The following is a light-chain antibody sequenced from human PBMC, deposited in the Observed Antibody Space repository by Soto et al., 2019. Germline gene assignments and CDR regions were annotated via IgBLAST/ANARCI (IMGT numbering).Light chain of an antibody. V-gene: IGKV1-39*01. CDR3: HRANSFPWT. J-gene: IGKJ1*01. Sequence: DVQLTQSPSSLSASVGDRVTITCRASQTLNNYLNWYQHKPGKAPKFLIFASSSLQTGVPSRFSGRAPGTDFTLTIDNLHAEDFATYFWHRANSFPWTFGQGTKVE. CDR1: QTLNNY. CDR2: ASS.